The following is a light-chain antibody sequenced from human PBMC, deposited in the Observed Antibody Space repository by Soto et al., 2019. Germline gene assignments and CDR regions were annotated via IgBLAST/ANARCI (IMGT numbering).Light chain of an antibody. CDR3: QQSYNPPS. CDR2: AAS. CDR1: QTISSY. V-gene: IGKV1-39*01. Sequence: QMTQSPSSLSASVGDRVPITCRASQTISSYLNWYQQKPGKAPNLLIYAASSLRSGVPSKFSGSGSGTDFTLTISSLQPEDAATYYCQQSYNPPSFGQGTRLEI. J-gene: IGKJ5*01.